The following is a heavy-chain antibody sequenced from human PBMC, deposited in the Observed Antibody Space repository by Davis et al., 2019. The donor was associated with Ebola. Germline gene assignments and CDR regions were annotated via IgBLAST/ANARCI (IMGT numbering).Heavy chain of an antibody. CDR3: AKDSSVGFDYFDY. V-gene: IGHV3-7*03. D-gene: IGHD6-6*01. CDR2: IMKDGSQQ. J-gene: IGHJ4*02. CDR1: GFTFSNYW. Sequence: PGGSLRLSCAASGFTFSNYWMSWVRQAPGKGLEWLANIMKDGSQQYYVDSVKGRFTISRDNAKNSLYLQMNSLRAEDTAIYYCAKDSSVGFDYFDYWGRGTLVTVSS.